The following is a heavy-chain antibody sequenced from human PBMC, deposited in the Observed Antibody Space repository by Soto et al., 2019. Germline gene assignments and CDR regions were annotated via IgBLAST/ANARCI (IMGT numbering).Heavy chain of an antibody. CDR2: ISDDVTTT. Sequence: GGSLRLACVVSGFTFSMYWMHWVRQGPGQSPFWVSRISDDVTTTNYADSVRGRFTISRDNSKNTLYLQMNNLKPDDTAIYYCTRGHRAESSGTGDYWGQGTPVTVSS. V-gene: IGHV3-74*01. CDR3: TRGHRAESSGTGDY. D-gene: IGHD1-26*01. CDR1: GFTFSMYW. J-gene: IGHJ4*02.